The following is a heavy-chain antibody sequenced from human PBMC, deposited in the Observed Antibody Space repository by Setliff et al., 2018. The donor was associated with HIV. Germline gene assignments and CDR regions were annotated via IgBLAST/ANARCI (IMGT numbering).Heavy chain of an antibody. CDR3: TRHLPVYYGSGVSYYFDY. D-gene: IGHD3-10*01. CDR2: LANDGST. J-gene: IGHJ4*02. V-gene: IGHV4-59*08. CDR1: GDAISPYY. Sequence: SETLSLTCSVSGDAISPYYWSWIRQPPGKGLEWIGYLANDGSTNYNPPLKSRLSISVDTSKNEVSLKLTSVTAADTAMYYCTRHLPVYYGSGVSYYFDYWGQGILVTVSS.